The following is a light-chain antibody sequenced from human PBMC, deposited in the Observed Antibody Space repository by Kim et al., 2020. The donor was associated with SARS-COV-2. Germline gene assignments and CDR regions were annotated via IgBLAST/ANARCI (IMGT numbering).Light chain of an antibody. Sequence: SVAPGQTASITCSGDKLGDKYACWYQQKPGQSPVLVIYQDTKRPSGIPERFSGSNSGNTATLTISGTQAMDEADYYCQAWDSSTGVFGTGTKVTVL. CDR1: KLGDKY. CDR2: QDT. CDR3: QAWDSSTGV. V-gene: IGLV3-1*01. J-gene: IGLJ1*01.